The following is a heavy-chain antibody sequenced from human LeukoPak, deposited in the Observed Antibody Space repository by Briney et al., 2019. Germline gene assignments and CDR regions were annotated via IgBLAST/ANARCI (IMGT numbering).Heavy chain of an antibody. CDR1: GGSFSGYY. D-gene: IGHD3-10*01. CDR2: INHSGST. Sequence: SETLSLTCAVYGGSFSGYYWSWIRQPPGKGLEWIGEINHSGSTNYNPSLKSRVTISVDTSKNQLSLKLSSVTAADTAVYYCARAYYGSGSWDAFDIWGQGTMVTVSS. J-gene: IGHJ3*02. V-gene: IGHV4-34*01. CDR3: ARAYYGSGSWDAFDI.